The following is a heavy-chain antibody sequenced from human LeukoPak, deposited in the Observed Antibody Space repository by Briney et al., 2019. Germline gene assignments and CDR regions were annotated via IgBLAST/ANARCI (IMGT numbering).Heavy chain of an antibody. CDR1: GFTFSSYW. J-gene: IGHJ3*02. V-gene: IGHV3-7*01. CDR3: ARPTIFGVVNIDAFDI. D-gene: IGHD3-3*01. CDR2: IKQDGSEK. Sequence: TGGSLRLSCAASGFTFSSYWKSWVRQAPGKGLEWVANIKQDGSEKYYVDSVKGRFTISRDNAKNSLYLQMNSLRAEDTAVYYCARPTIFGVVNIDAFDIWGQGTMVTVSS.